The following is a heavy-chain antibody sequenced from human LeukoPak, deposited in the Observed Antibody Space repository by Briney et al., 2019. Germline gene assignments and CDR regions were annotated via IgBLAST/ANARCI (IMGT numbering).Heavy chain of an antibody. V-gene: IGHV5-10-1*01. CDR3: ARQPQYYYGSGSYYPDY. D-gene: IGHD3-10*01. CDR1: GYSFTSYW. CDR2: IDPSDSYT. Sequence: GESVRISCKGSGYSFTSYWISWVRQMPGKGLGWMGRIDPSDSYTNYSPSFQGHVTISADKSISTAYLQWSSLKASDTAMYYCARQPQYYYGSGSYYPDYWGQGTLVTVSS. J-gene: IGHJ4*02.